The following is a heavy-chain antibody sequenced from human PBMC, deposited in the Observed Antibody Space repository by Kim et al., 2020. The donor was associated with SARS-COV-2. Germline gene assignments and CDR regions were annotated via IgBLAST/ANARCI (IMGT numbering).Heavy chain of an antibody. CDR3: ARDRLSSGWYDY. CDR2: IYYSGST. V-gene: IGHV4-59*01. J-gene: IGHJ4*02. Sequence: SETLSLTCTVSGGSISSYYWSWIQQPPGKGLEWIGYIYYSGSTNYNPSLKSRVTISVDTSKNQFSLKLSSVTAADTAVYYCARDRLSSGWYDYWGQGTL. D-gene: IGHD6-19*01. CDR1: GGSISSYY.